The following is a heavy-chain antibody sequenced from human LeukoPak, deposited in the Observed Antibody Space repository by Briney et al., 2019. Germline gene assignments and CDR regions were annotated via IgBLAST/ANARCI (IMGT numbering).Heavy chain of an antibody. Sequence: PGGSLRLSCVPASGFTFSSHGMHWVRQAPGKGLEWVAGIRFDGTKQYYRDSAKGRFTVSRDDSKNTLYLQMNSLRDEDTAVYYRARDDAYLRLGAWGQGTLVTVSS. D-gene: IGHD3-16*01. J-gene: IGHJ5*02. V-gene: IGHV3-33*01. CDR2: IRFDGTKQ. CDR1: GFTFSSHG. CDR3: ARDDAYLRLGA.